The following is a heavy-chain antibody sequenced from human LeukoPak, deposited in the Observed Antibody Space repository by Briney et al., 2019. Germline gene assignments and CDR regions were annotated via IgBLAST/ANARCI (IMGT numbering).Heavy chain of an antibody. CDR1: GFTFSSYA. D-gene: IGHD6-6*01. CDR2: ISGSGGST. V-gene: IGHV3-23*01. Sequence: PGGSLRLSCAASGFTFSSYAMSWVRQAPGKGLEWVSAISGSGGSTYYADSVKGRFTISRGNSKNTLYLQMNSLRAEDTAVYYCAKDGEQLVGHFDYWGQGTLVTVSS. CDR3: AKDGEQLVGHFDY. J-gene: IGHJ4*02.